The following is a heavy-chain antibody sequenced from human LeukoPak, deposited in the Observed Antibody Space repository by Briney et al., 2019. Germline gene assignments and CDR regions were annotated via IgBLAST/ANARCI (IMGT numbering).Heavy chain of an antibody. D-gene: IGHD2-21*01. CDR1: GFTLSTYA. CDR3: AKAPVTTCSGAYCYPFDY. Sequence: GGSLRLSCAASGFTLSTYAMSWVRQTPGKGLEWVAATSSSDAGTYHADSVRGRFTISRDNSKNTLYLQMNRLRAEDAAVYYCAKAPVTTCSGAYCYPFDYWGQGTLVTVPS. V-gene: IGHV3-23*01. J-gene: IGHJ4*02. CDR2: TSSSDAGT.